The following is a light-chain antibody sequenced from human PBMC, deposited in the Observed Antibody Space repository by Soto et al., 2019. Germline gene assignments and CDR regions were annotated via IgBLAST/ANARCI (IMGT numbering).Light chain of an antibody. Sequence: DIHITQSPSTLSASVGDRVTITCRASHSISSWLAWYQQKPGKAPKLLIYDASSLESGVPSRFSGSGSGTEFTLTISRLEPEDFAVYYCQQYNGTFGQGTKVDIK. CDR2: DAS. V-gene: IGKV1-5*01. CDR3: QQYNGT. J-gene: IGKJ1*01. CDR1: HSISSW.